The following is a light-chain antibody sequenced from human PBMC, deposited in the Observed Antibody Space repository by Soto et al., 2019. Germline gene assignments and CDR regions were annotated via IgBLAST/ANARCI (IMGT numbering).Light chain of an antibody. Sequence: EIVLTQSPGTLSLSPGERATLFCRASQSVISNHLGWYRQKPGQAPRLLIYAASSRATGIPDRFSGSGSGTEFTLTISRLQSEDFAVYYCQQYNNWPPLTFGGGTKVDIK. CDR3: QQYNNWPPLT. CDR2: AAS. V-gene: IGKV3-20*01. CDR1: QSVISNH. J-gene: IGKJ4*01.